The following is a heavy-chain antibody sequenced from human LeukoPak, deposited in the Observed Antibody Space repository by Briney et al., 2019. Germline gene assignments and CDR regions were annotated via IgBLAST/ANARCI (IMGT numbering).Heavy chain of an antibody. J-gene: IGHJ4*02. CDR1: GGSFSGYY. CDR2: INHSGST. D-gene: IGHD5-18*01. V-gene: IGHV4-34*01. Sequence: PSETLSLTCAVYGGSFSGYYWSWIRQPPGKGLEWIGEINHSGSTNYNPSLKSRVTIPVDTSKNQFSLKLSSVTAADTAVYYCARAARRGYSYGYFGYWGQGTLVTVSS. CDR3: ARAARRGYSYGYFGY.